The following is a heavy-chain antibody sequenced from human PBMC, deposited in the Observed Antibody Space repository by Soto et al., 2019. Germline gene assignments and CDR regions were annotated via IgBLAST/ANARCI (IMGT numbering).Heavy chain of an antibody. Sequence: GASVKVSCKASGYTFTGYYMHWVRQAPGQGLEWMGWINPNSGGTNYAQKFQGWVTMTRDTSISTAYMELSRLRSDDTAVYYCALGSQQLPLDLDVWGKGTKVIVSS. J-gene: IGHJ6*04. D-gene: IGHD6-13*01. CDR3: ALGSQQLPLDLDV. CDR2: INPNSGGT. V-gene: IGHV1-2*04. CDR1: GYTFTGYY.